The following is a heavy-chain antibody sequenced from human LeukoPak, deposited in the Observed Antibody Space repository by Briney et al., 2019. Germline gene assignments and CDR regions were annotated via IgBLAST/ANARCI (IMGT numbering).Heavy chain of an antibody. CDR1: GGSLITYY. J-gene: IGHJ5*02. V-gene: IGHV4-59*08. CDR3: ARLSAFDEYNWFDP. CDR2: IFYSGNT. Sequence: SETLSLTCTVSGGSLITYYWSWIRQPPGKGLEWIGYIFYSGNTNYNPSLKSRVTISIDTSKNQFSLKLNSVTAADTAVYFCARLSAFDEYNWFDPWGQGTLVTVSS. D-gene: IGHD3-9*01.